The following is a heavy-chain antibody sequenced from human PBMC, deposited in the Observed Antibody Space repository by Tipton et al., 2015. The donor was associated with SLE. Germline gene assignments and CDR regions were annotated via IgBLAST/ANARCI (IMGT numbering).Heavy chain of an antibody. CDR1: GGSFSGYY. V-gene: IGHV4-34*01. J-gene: IGHJ2*01. D-gene: IGHD4-17*01. CDR3: ASRGDYGDYVSGYWYFDL. Sequence: TLSLTCAVYGGSFSGYYWSWIRQPPGKGLEWIGEINHSGSTNYNPSLKSRVTISVDTSKNQFSLKLSSVTAADTAVHYCASRGDYGDYVSGYWYFDLWGRGTLVTVSS. CDR2: INHSGST.